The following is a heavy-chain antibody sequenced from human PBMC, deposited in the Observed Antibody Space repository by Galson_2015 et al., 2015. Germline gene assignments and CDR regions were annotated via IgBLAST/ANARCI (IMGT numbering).Heavy chain of an antibody. CDR1: GFTFSGAY. V-gene: IGHV3-72*01. Sequence: SLRLSCAASGFTFSGAYMDWVRQAPGKGLEWVGRIRNKPNGYTTAYAASVKGRFTLARDDSKNSLYLQMSSLKAEDTAIYYWARLDRGLSYGFDYWGQGTLVTVSS. J-gene: IGHJ4*02. CDR3: ARLDRGLSYGFDY. D-gene: IGHD5-18*01. CDR2: IRNKPNGYTT.